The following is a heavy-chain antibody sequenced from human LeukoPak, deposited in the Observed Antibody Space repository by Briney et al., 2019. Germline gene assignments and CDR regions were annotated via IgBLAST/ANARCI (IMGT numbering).Heavy chain of an antibody. V-gene: IGHV3-48*04. CDR2: ISSSSSTI. CDR1: GFTFSSYS. CDR3: ARDRGSTEFDY. D-gene: IGHD1-26*01. J-gene: IGHJ4*02. Sequence: PGGSLRLSCAASGFTFSSYSMNWVRQAPGKGLEWVSYISSSSSTIYYADSVKGRFTISRDNAKNTLYLQMNSLRAEDTAIYYCARDRGSTEFDYWGQGTLGTVSS.